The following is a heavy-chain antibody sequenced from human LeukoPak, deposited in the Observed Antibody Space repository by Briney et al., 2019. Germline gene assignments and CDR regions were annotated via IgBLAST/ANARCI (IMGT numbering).Heavy chain of an antibody. Sequence: SETLSLTCTVSDDSISSYYWNLVRQPPGKGLEWIGYISYSGSSNYNPSLKSRVTISLDTSQNLFSLKLASVTAADTAVYYCARQGDYYYGMDVWGQGTTVTVSS. D-gene: IGHD3-16*01. CDR3: ARQGDYYYGMDV. CDR2: ISYSGSS. CDR1: DDSISSYY. J-gene: IGHJ6*02. V-gene: IGHV4-59*08.